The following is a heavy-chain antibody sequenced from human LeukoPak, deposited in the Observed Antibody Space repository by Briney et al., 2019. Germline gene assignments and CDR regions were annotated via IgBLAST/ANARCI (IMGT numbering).Heavy chain of an antibody. CDR1: GGSISSDSYY. D-gene: IGHD1-26*01. CDR3: ARHYSHSGVDAFDI. J-gene: IGHJ3*02. CDR2: ISTSGNT. V-gene: IGHV4-61*02. Sequence: KPSETLSLTCTVSGGSISSDSYYWSWIWQPAGKGLEWIGRISTSGNTMYNPSLKSRVTISVDTSKNQFSLRLSSATAADTAVYYCARHYSHSGVDAFDIWGQGTMVTASS.